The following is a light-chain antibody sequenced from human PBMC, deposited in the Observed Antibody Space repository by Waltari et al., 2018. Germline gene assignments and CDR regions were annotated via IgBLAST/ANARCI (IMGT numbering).Light chain of an antibody. CDR1: QSVSSRY. CDR3: QRYGSSPPVYT. CDR2: ATS. V-gene: IGKV3-20*01. J-gene: IGKJ2*01. Sequence: EVVLTQFPGTLSLSPGARATISCRTSQSVSSRYLAWYEQKPGQAPRLLIYATSTRVTGAPDRFSGSGSGTDFALSISRLEPEDFAVYFCQRYGSSPPVYTFGPGTKLVIK.